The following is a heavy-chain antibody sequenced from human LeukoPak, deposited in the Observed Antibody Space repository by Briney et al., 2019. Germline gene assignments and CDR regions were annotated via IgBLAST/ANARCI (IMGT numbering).Heavy chain of an antibody. CDR2: IQNDGSNE. D-gene: IGHD2-8*01. Sequence: GGSLRLSYAASGFTFSGSAMHWVRQAPGKGLEWVAYIQNDGSNEQYADSVKGRFSISRDSSKNILYLQMNSLRAEDTAVYYCAKDRCSNGIGCYYYYMDVWGKGTTVTISS. CDR3: AKDRCSNGIGCYYYYMDV. J-gene: IGHJ6*03. V-gene: IGHV3-30*04. CDR1: GFTFSGSA.